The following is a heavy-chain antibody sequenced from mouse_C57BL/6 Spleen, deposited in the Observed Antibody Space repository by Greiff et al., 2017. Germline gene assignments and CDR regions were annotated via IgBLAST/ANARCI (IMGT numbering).Heavy chain of an antibody. V-gene: IGHV14-2*01. CDR2: IDPEDGET. CDR1: GFNIKDYY. J-gene: IGHJ1*03. Sequence: VQLQQSGAELVKPGASVKLSCTASGFNIKDYYMHWVKQRPEQGLEWIGRIDPEDGETKYAPKFQGKATITADTSSNTAYLQLSSLTSEDTAVYYCALYYGSSFWYFDVWGTGTTVTVSS. CDR3: ALYYGSSFWYFDV. D-gene: IGHD1-1*01.